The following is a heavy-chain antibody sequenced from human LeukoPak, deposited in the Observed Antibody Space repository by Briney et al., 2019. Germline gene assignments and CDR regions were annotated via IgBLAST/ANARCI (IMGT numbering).Heavy chain of an antibody. J-gene: IGHJ5*02. D-gene: IGHD6-19*01. Sequence: QPGGSLRLSCAASGFTFSNYWMNWVRQAPGKGLEWVANIKQDGTEKYYVDSVKGRFTISRDNAENSLNLQMNSLRAEDTAVYYCAGGMTVAANWFDPWGQGTLVTVSS. CDR2: IKQDGTEK. CDR1: GFTFSNYW. CDR3: AGGMTVAANWFDP. V-gene: IGHV3-7*05.